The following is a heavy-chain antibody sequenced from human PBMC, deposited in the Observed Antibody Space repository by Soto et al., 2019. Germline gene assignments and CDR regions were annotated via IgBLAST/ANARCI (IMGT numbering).Heavy chain of an antibody. CDR1: GFTFSSYG. D-gene: IGHD6-13*01. V-gene: IGHV3-33*01. Sequence: QVQLVESGGGVVQPGRSLRLSCAASGFTFSSYGMHWVRQAPGKGLEWVAVIWYDGSNKYYADSVKGRFTISRDNSKNTLYLQMNGLRAEDTAVYYCASLPNSSSSYDAFDIWGQGTMVTVSS. CDR3: ASLPNSSSSYDAFDI. CDR2: IWYDGSNK. J-gene: IGHJ3*02.